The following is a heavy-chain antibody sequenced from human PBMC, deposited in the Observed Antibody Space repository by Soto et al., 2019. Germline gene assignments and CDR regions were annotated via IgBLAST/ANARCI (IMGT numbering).Heavy chain of an antibody. CDR2: INAGNGNT. CDR3: ARGGTYYDFWSGYYGAFDI. J-gene: IGHJ3*02. D-gene: IGHD3-3*01. Sequence: QVQLVQSGAEVKKPGASVKVSCKASGYTFTSYAMHWVRQAPGQRLEWMGWINAGNGNTKYSQKFQGRVTITRDTSASTAYMELSRLRSEDTAVYYCARGGTYYDFWSGYYGAFDIWGQGTMVTVSS. CDR1: GYTFTSYA. V-gene: IGHV1-3*01.